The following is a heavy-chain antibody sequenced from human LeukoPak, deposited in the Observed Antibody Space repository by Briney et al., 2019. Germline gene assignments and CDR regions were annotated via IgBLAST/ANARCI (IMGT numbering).Heavy chain of an antibody. CDR3: ARVFSGWPRY. CDR2: ISYDGSNK. Sequence: GGSLRLSCAASGFTFSSYGMHWVRQAPGKGLEWVAVISYDGSNKYYADSVKGRFTISRDNSKNTLYLQMHSLRAEDTAVYYCARVFSGWPRYWGQGTLVTVSS. D-gene: IGHD6-19*01. V-gene: IGHV3-30*03. CDR1: GFTFSSYG. J-gene: IGHJ4*02.